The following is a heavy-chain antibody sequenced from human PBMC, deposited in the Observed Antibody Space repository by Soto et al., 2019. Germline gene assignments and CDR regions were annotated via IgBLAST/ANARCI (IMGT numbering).Heavy chain of an antibody. Sequence: QLQLQESGPGLVKPSETLSLTCSVSDDSINSDKYYWGWIRQPPGKGLEWIGSIYYRGNAYYNPSLQTRFTIALDKSRSQFSLKLNSVPAADSAVYFCARLEGLATISYYFDFWGPGALVTVSS. CDR1: DDSINSDKYY. CDR2: IYYRGNA. J-gene: IGHJ4*02. V-gene: IGHV4-39*01. CDR3: ARLEGLATISYYFDF. D-gene: IGHD3-9*01.